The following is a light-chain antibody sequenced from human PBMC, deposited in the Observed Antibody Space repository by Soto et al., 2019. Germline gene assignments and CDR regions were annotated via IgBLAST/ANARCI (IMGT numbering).Light chain of an antibody. CDR1: QNINSW. J-gene: IGKJ2*01. CDR2: DAS. Sequence: DIQMTQSPSTLSASVGDRVTITCRASQNINSWLAWYQQKPGKAPKLLIYDASTLESGVPSRFSGSGSGTEFTLTISSLQPDDFATYYCQQYDNSAIYTFGQGTKLEIK. CDR3: QQYDNSAIYT. V-gene: IGKV1-5*01.